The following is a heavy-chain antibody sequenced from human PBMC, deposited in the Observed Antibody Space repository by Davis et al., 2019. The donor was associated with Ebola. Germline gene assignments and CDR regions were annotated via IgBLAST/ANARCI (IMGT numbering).Heavy chain of an antibody. Sequence: PGGSLRLSCAASGFPFNIYGMHWVRQAPGKGLEWVAVTWSDGSSKFYTDSVKGRFTISRDNSKNTLYLQMNSLRAEDTAVYYCARVLRYCSGGNCFNFGYWGQGTRVTVSS. CDR3: ARVLRYCSGGNCFNFGY. CDR1: GFPFNIYG. J-gene: IGHJ4*02. CDR2: TWSDGSSK. D-gene: IGHD2-15*01. V-gene: IGHV3-33*01.